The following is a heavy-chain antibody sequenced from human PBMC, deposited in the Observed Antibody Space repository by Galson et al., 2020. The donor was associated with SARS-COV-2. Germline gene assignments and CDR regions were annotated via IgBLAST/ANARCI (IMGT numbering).Heavy chain of an antibody. V-gene: IGHV3-11*01. D-gene: IGHD1-20*01. CDR3: ARVAPDITGTTFADY. CDR1: GFTFSDYY. Sequence: GESLKISCAASGFTFSDYYMSWIRQAPGKGLEWVSYISSSGSTIYYADSVKGRFTISRDNAKNSLYLQMNSLRAEDTAVYYCARVAPDITGTTFADYWGQGTLVTVSS. CDR2: ISSSGSTI. J-gene: IGHJ4*02.